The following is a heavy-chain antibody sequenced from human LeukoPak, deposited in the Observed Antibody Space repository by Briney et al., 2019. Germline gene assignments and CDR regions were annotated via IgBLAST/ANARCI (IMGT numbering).Heavy chain of an antibody. V-gene: IGHV3-53*01. Sequence: PGGSLRLSCAASGFTVSNNYMSWGRQAPGKGLEWVSLIYSGGSTYYADSVKGRFTISRDNSKNTLYLQMNSLRAEDTAVYYCATYSSLDYWGQGTLVTVSS. J-gene: IGHJ4*02. CDR2: IYSGGST. CDR1: GFTVSNNY. D-gene: IGHD3-22*01. CDR3: ATYSSLDY.